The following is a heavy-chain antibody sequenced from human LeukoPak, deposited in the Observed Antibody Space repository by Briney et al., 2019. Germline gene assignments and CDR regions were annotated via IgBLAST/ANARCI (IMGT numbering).Heavy chain of an antibody. J-gene: IGHJ4*02. Sequence: GASVKVSCKASGGTFSSYAISWVRQAPGQGLEWMGGIIPIFGTANYAQKFQGRVTITTDESTSTAYMELSSLRFEDTAVYYCALGRGDDHFDYWGQGTLVTVSS. CDR3: ALGRGDDHFDY. D-gene: IGHD3-10*01. CDR2: IIPIFGTA. CDR1: GGTFSSYA. V-gene: IGHV1-69*05.